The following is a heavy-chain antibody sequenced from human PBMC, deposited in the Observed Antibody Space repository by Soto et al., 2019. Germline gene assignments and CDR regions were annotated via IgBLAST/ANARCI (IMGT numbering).Heavy chain of an antibody. Sequence: QVQLVQSGAEVKKPGSSVKVSCKASGGTFSSYAISWVRQAPGQGLEWMGGISPIFGTANYAQKFQGRVTMSAVELTRAAYMELSCLRSEGTAVYYCARESRYCSGGSCYFLPGIDYWGQGTLVTVSS. D-gene: IGHD2-15*01. CDR3: ARESRYCSGGSCYFLPGIDY. V-gene: IGHV1-69*12. CDR2: ISPIFGTA. J-gene: IGHJ4*02. CDR1: GGTFSSYA.